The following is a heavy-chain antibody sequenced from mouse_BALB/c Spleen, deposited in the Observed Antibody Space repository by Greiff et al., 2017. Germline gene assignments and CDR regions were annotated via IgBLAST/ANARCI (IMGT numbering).Heavy chain of an antibody. D-gene: IGHD3-1*01. CDR3: TRFGYFDY. Sequence: LQQPGSELVRPGASVKLSCKASGYTFTSYWMHWVKQRHGQGLEWIGNIYPGSGSTNYDEKFKSKGTLTVDTSSSTAYMHLSSLTSEDSAVYYCTRFGYFDYWGQGTTLTVSS. J-gene: IGHJ2*01. V-gene: IGHV1S22*01. CDR1: GYTFTSYW. CDR2: IYPGSGST.